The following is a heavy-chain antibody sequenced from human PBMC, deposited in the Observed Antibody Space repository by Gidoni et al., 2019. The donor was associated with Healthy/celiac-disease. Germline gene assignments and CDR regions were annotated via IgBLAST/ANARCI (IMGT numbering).Heavy chain of an antibody. CDR2: IYYSGST. CDR3: ASWSDDHLDY. CDR1: GGYISSGGYY. V-gene: IGHV4-30-4*01. Sequence: QVQLQESGPGLVKPSQNLSLTCAVSGGYISSGGYYWSWIRQPPGKGLEWIGYIYYSGSTYYNPSLKSRVIISVDTSKNQFSLKLNSVTAADTAVYYCASWSDDHLDYWGQGTLVTVSS. D-gene: IGHD3-3*01. J-gene: IGHJ4*02.